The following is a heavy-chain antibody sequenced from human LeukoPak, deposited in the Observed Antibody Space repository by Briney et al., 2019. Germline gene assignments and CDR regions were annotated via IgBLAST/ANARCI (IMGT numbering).Heavy chain of an antibody. CDR1: GFTFRRYA. CDR2: ISGSGDST. D-gene: IGHD5-18*01. J-gene: IGHJ6*02. V-gene: IGHV3-23*01. Sequence: GGSLRLSCAASGFTFRRYAMSWVRQAPGKGLQWVATISGSGDSTYYADSAKGRFTISRDNSKNTVYLQVNSLRAEDTAVYYCAKDYEGYGYPYPYAMDVWGQGTTVTVSS. CDR3: AKDYEGYGYPYPYAMDV.